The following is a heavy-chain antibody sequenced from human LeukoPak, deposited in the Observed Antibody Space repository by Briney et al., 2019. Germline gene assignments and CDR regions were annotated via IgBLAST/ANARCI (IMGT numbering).Heavy chain of an antibody. V-gene: IGHV3-48*01. J-gene: IGHJ4*02. Sequence: PGGSLRLSCAASGFTFSSYSMNWVRQAPGKGLERVSYISSSSSTIYYADSVKGRFTISRDNAKNSLYLQMNSLRAEDTAVYYCARGRVITMVRGVLVYWGQGTLVTVSS. CDR1: GFTFSSYS. CDR2: ISSSSSTI. CDR3: ARGRVITMVRGVLVY. D-gene: IGHD3-10*01.